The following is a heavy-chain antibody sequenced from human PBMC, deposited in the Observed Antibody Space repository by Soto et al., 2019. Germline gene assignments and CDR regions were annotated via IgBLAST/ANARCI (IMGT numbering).Heavy chain of an antibody. Sequence: ASVKVSCNTSGYTFSSYGISWVRQAPGQGLEWMGWISAYNGNTNYAQNLQGRVTMTTDTSTSTAYMELRSLRSDDTAVYYCARADSSGYFPPFDYWGQGTLVTVSS. V-gene: IGHV1-18*01. CDR2: ISAYNGNT. D-gene: IGHD3-22*01. J-gene: IGHJ4*02. CDR1: GYTFSSYG. CDR3: ARADSSGYFPPFDY.